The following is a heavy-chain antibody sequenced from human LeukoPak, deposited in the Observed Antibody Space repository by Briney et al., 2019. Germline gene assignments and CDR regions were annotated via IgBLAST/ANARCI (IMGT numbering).Heavy chain of an antibody. J-gene: IGHJ6*03. CDR2: IYYSGST. D-gene: IGHD2-21*02. CDR3: ARVTGDYYYYYMDV. V-gene: IGHV4-59*01. CDR1: GGSISSYY. Sequence: PSETLSPTCTVPGGSISSYYWSWIRQPPGKGLEWIGYIYYSGSTSYNPSLKSRVTISVDTSKNQFSLKLSSVTAADTAVYYCARVTGDYYYYYMDVWGKGTTVTVSS.